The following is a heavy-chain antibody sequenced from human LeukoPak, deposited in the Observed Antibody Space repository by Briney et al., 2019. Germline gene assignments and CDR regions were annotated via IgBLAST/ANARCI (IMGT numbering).Heavy chain of an antibody. CDR2: IRYDGSNK. V-gene: IGHV3-30*02. CDR3: ASHYYGSGKFEN. CDR1: GFTFSSYG. Sequence: GGSLRLSCAASGFTFSSYGMHWVRQAPGKGLEWVAFIRYDGSNKYYADSVKGRSTISRDNAKNSLYLQMNSLRAEDTAVYYCASHYYGSGKFENWGQGTLVTVSS. D-gene: IGHD3-10*01. J-gene: IGHJ4*02.